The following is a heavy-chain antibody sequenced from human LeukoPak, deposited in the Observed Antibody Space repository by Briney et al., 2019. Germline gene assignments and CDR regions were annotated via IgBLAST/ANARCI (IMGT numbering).Heavy chain of an antibody. J-gene: IGHJ5*02. D-gene: IGHD4-17*01. CDR3: AKDEDYGDYLNWFDP. V-gene: IGHV3-30*18. CDR2: ISHDGNKK. Sequence: GGSLTLSCAASGFTFSSYGMHWVRKAPGKGLEWVAVISHDGNKKYYVDSVKGRFTISRDNSKSTLYLQMNSLRAEDTAVYYCAKDEDYGDYLNWFDPWGQGTLVTVSS. CDR1: GFTFSSYG.